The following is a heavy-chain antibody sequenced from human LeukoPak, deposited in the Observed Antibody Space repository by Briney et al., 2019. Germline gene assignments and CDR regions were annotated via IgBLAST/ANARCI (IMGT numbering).Heavy chain of an antibody. J-gene: IGHJ6*03. CDR1: EFTFSNYW. CDR2: IKQDGSEK. Sequence: GGSLRLSCAASEFTFSNYWMNRVRQAPGKGLEWVANIKQDGSEKYYVDSVKGRFTISRDNAKNSLYLQMNNLRAEDTAVYYCARGSLYHYYYMDVWGKGTTVTVSS. CDR3: ARGSLYHYYYMDV. V-gene: IGHV3-7*01.